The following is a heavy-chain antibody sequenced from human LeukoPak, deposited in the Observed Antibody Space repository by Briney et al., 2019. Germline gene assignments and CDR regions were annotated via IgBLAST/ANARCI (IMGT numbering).Heavy chain of an antibody. D-gene: IGHD6-13*01. CDR2: IYYSGST. CDR1: GGSISSSSYY. CDR3: ARHFSYSSSPFDY. V-gene: IGHV4-61*05. Sequence: SETLSLTCTVSGGSISSSSYYWSWIRQPPGKGLEWIGYIYYSGSTNYNPSLKSRVTISVDTSKNQFSLKLSSVTAADTAVYYCARHFSYSSSPFDYWGQGTLVTVSS. J-gene: IGHJ4*02.